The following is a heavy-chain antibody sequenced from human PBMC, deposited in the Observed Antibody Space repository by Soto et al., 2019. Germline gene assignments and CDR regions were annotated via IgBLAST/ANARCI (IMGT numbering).Heavy chain of an antibody. D-gene: IGHD3-10*01. CDR3: ASLLQWLGKPDYERDV. Sequence: PSETLSLTCTVSGGSISRYYWRWIRQPPGKGLEWIGYIYYSGSTNYNPSLKSRVTISVDTSKNQFSLKLSTVTAADTAVYYCASLLQWLGKPDYERDVWGEGTTVTV. V-gene: IGHV4-59*08. J-gene: IGHJ6*02. CDR2: IYYSGST. CDR1: GGSISRYY.